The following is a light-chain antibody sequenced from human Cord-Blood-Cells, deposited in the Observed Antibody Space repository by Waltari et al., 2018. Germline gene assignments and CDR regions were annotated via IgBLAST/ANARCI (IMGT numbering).Light chain of an antibody. CDR2: EGS. J-gene: IGLJ1*01. Sequence: QSALTQPASVSGSPGQSITISCTGTSSDVGGYNYVSWDQQHPGKAPKLMIYEGSNRPSGVSNRFSGSESGNTASLTISGLQAEDEADYYCSSYTSSSPYVFGTGTKVTVL. V-gene: IGLV2-14*01. CDR3: SSYTSSSPYV. CDR1: SSDVGGYNY.